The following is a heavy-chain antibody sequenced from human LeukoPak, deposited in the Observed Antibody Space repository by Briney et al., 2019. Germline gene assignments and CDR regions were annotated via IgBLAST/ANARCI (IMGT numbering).Heavy chain of an antibody. CDR1: GFTFSSYE. J-gene: IGHJ6*03. Sequence: GGSLRLSCAASGFTFSSYEMNWVRQAPGKGLEWVSYISSSGSTIYYADSVKGRLTISRDNAKNSLYLQMNSLRAEDTAVYYCARGAYGDYYYYYMDVWGKGTTVTISS. D-gene: IGHD4-17*01. CDR3: ARGAYGDYYYYYMDV. V-gene: IGHV3-48*03. CDR2: ISSSGSTI.